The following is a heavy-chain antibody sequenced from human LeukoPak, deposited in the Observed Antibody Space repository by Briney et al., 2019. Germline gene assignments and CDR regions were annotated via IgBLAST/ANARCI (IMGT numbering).Heavy chain of an antibody. CDR2: ISGSRGTT. CDR1: GSTFSSSV. V-gene: IGHV3-23*01. CDR3: ARRHSDTSGHYYLYYFDY. D-gene: IGHD3-22*01. J-gene: IGHJ4*02. Sequence: PGGSLRLSCVASGSTFSSSVMGWVRQAPGKGLEWVSSISGSRGTTYYADSVRGRFTISRDNSQNTLYLQMNSLSAEDTAVYYCARRHSDTSGHYYLYYFDYWGQGSLVTVSS.